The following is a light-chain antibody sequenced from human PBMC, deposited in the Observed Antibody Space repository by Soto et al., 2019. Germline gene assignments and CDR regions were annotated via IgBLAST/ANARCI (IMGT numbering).Light chain of an antibody. V-gene: IGKV1-12*01. Sequence: DIQMTQSPSSVSAYVGDRVSITCRASQGLGVWLGWYQQKPGKAPQLLIFGASGLQTEVPSRFSGSGSGTDFTLTISSLQPEDFATYYCQQAYSFPLTFGGGTKVDIK. CDR3: QQAYSFPLT. J-gene: IGKJ4*01. CDR2: GAS. CDR1: QGLGVW.